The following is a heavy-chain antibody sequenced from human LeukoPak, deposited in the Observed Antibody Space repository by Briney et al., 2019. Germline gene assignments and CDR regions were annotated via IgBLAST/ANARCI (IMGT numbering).Heavy chain of an antibody. CDR3: ARDLWFGELDWFDP. CDR2: INHSGST. CDR1: GGSFSGYY. V-gene: IGHV4-34*01. J-gene: IGHJ5*02. Sequence: SETLSLTCAAYGGSFSGYYWSWIRQPPGKGLEWIGEINHSGSTNYNPSLKSRVTISVDTSKNQFSLKLSSVTAADTAVYYCARDLWFGELDWFDPWGQGTLVTVSS. D-gene: IGHD3-10*01.